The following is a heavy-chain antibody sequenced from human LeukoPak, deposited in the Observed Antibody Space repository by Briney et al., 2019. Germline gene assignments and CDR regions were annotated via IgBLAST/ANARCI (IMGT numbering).Heavy chain of an antibody. D-gene: IGHD4-23*01. J-gene: IGHJ4*02. V-gene: IGHV3-30*02. CDR3: AKDSSTVVTGGHTDY. CDR2: IRYDGSNK. CDR1: GFTFSSYG. Sequence: GGSLRLSCAASGFTFSSYGMHWVRQAPGKGLEWVAFIRYDGSNKYYADSVKGRFTISRDNSKNTLYLQMNSLRAEDTAVYYCAKDSSTVVTGGHTDYWGQGTLVTVSS.